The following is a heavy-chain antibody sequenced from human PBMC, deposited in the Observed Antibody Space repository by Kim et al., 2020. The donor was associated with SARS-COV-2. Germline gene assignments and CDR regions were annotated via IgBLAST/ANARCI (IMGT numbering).Heavy chain of an antibody. V-gene: IGHV3-23*01. CDR2: ISGGAEST. J-gene: IGHJ6*03. Sequence: GGSLRLSCVTSGFTFANYAMNWVRQAPGKGLECVSSISGGAESTFYSDSVRGRFTVSRDNSRNTLYLQMNSLRVEDTAVYYCAQDVISMIRGRLDVWGKG. CDR3: AQDVISMIRGRLDV. CDR1: GFTFANYA. D-gene: IGHD3-10*01.